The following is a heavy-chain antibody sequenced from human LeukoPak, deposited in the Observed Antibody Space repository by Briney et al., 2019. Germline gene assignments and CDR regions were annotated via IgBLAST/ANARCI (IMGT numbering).Heavy chain of an antibody. CDR2: INPSGGST. CDR3: ARGEGSYYCDSSVPI. D-gene: IGHD3-22*01. Sequence: ASVKVSCKASGYTFTSYYMHWVRQAPGQGLEWMGIINPSGGSTSYAQKFQGRVTMTRDTSTSTVYMELSSLRSEDTAVYYCARGEGSYYCDSSVPIWGQGTMVTASS. CDR1: GYTFTSYY. J-gene: IGHJ3*02. V-gene: IGHV1-46*03.